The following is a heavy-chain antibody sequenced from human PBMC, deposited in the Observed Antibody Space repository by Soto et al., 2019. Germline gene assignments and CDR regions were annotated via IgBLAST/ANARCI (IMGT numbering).Heavy chain of an antibody. V-gene: IGHV4-61*03. CDR1: GGSITSGGHY. J-gene: IGHJ4*02. D-gene: IGHD3-10*01. CDR3: ARGQSNYYGYYFDY. Sequence: SETLSLTCTVSGGSITSGGHYWGWIRQYPGKGLEWIGHIYDSGSTKYNPSLKSRVTISVDTSKNHFSLKVSPVTAADTAVYYCARGQSNYYGYYFDYWGQGTLVTVSS. CDR2: IYDSGST.